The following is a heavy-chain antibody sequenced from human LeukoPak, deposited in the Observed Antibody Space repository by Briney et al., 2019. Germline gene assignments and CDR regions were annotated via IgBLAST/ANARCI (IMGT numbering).Heavy chain of an antibody. J-gene: IGHJ6*03. CDR3: ARSQGRRFLPTPPYMDV. V-gene: IGHV4-4*07. CDR2: IYTSGST. D-gene: IGHD1-26*01. CDR1: GGSISSYY. Sequence: PSETLSLTCTVSGGSISSYYWSWIRQPAGKGLEWIWRIYTSGSTNYNPSLKSRVTMSVDTSKNQFSLKLSSVTAADTAVYYCARSQGRRFLPTPPYMDVWGKGTTVTVSS.